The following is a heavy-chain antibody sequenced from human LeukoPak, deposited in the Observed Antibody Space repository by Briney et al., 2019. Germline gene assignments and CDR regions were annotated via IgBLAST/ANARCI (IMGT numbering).Heavy chain of an antibody. V-gene: IGHV1-46*03. CDR1: GYTFTSYG. Sequence: ASVKVSCKASGYTFTSYGISWVRQAPGQGLEWMGIINPSGGSTSYAQKFQGRVTMTRDTSTSTVYMELSSLRSEDTAVYYCARGAQIVVVTNWFDPWGQGTLVTVSS. J-gene: IGHJ5*02. D-gene: IGHD2-2*01. CDR2: INPSGGST. CDR3: ARGAQIVVVTNWFDP.